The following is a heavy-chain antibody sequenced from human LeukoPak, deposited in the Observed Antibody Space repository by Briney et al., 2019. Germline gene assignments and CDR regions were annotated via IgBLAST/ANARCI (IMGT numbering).Heavy chain of an antibody. V-gene: IGHV6-1*01. CDR1: GDSVSNNNAA. CDR2: TYYRSKWYT. J-gene: IGHJ3*02. Sequence: SQTLSLTCAISGDSVSNNNAAWNWIRQSPSRGLEWLGRTYYRSKWYTDYAVSGSSRITINPDASKNQFSLQLNSVTPEDTAVYYCASSSLRGSDAFDIWGQGTMVTVSS. CDR3: ASSSLRGSDAFDI. D-gene: IGHD3-16*01.